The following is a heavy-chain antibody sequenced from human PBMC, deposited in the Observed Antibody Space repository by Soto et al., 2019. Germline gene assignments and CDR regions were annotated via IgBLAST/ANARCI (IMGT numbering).Heavy chain of an antibody. J-gene: IGHJ3*02. V-gene: IGHV3-30*18. Sequence: GGSLRLSCAASGFTLSSYGMRWVRQAPGKGLEWVTVISYDGSNKNYAGSVKGRFTISRDNSKNTLYLQMNSLRAEDTAVYYCAKDRRTAMVGPDAFDIWGQGTMVTVSS. D-gene: IGHD5-18*01. CDR1: GFTLSSYG. CDR2: ISYDGSNK. CDR3: AKDRRTAMVGPDAFDI.